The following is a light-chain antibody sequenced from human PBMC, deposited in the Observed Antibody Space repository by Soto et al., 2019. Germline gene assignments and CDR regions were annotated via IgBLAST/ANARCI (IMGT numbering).Light chain of an antibody. Sequence: EIVMTQSPATLSVSPGERVTPSCRASQSISTNLAWYQQKPGQAPRLLIYGASTRATGIPARFSGSGSGTEFTVTISSLQSEDFAVYYCQQYNDWPRTFGHGTKVEI. J-gene: IGKJ1*01. CDR3: QQYNDWPRT. CDR2: GAS. V-gene: IGKV3-15*01. CDR1: QSISTN.